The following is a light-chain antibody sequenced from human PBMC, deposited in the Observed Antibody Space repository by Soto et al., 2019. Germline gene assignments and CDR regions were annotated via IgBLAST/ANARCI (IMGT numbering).Light chain of an antibody. Sequence: QSALTQPASVSGSPGQSITFSCTGTSSDVGGYNSVSWYQQDPGKAPKLIIYDVSNRPSGVSNRFSGSKSGNTASLTISGLQAEDEADYYCSSYTSSSTLVFGRGTKLTVL. CDR3: SSYTSSSTLV. CDR1: SSDVGGYNS. J-gene: IGLJ2*01. V-gene: IGLV2-14*01. CDR2: DVS.